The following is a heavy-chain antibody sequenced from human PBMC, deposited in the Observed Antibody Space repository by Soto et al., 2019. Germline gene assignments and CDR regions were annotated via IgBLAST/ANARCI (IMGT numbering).Heavy chain of an antibody. CDR2: ISGSGGST. J-gene: IGHJ4*02. V-gene: IGHV3-23*01. D-gene: IGHD3-22*01. CDR3: ANDSPRYDSGGG. CDR1: GFTFSSYA. Sequence: EVQLLESGGGLVQPGGSLRLSCAASGFTFSSYAMSWVRQAPGKGLEWVSAISGSGGSTYYADSVKGRFTISRDNSKNPLYLQMNSLRAEDTAVYYCANDSPRYDSGGGWGQVTLVIVSS.